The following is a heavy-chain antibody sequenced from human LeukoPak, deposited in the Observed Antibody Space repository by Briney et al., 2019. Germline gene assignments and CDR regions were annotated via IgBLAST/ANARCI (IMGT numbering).Heavy chain of an antibody. CDR2: INSDGSST. V-gene: IGHV3-74*01. Sequence: SGGSLRLSCAASGFTFSSYWMHWVRQAPGKGLVWVSRINSDGSSTSYADSVKGRFTISRDNAKNTLYLQMNSLRAEDTAVYYCASPGALVVFDYWGQGTLVTVSS. CDR3: ASPGALVVFDY. D-gene: IGHD2-15*01. J-gene: IGHJ4*02. CDR1: GFTFSSYW.